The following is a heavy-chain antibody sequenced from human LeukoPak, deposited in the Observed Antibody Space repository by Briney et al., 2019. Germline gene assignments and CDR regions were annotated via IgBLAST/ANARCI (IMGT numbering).Heavy chain of an antibody. Sequence: GGSLRLSCAASGSTFSSYAMSWVRQAPGKGLEWVSAISGSGGSTYYADSVKGRFTISRDNSKNTLYLQMNSLRAEDTAVYYCAKSARLVTMVRGVIAAPDYYYYYGMDVWGQGTTVTVSS. D-gene: IGHD3-10*01. CDR2: ISGSGGST. J-gene: IGHJ6*02. V-gene: IGHV3-23*01. CDR1: GSTFSSYA. CDR3: AKSARLVTMVRGVIAAPDYYYYYGMDV.